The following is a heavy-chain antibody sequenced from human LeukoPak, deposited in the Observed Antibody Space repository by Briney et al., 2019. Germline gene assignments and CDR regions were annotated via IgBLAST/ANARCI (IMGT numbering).Heavy chain of an antibody. Sequence: ASVKVSCKASGYTFTSYGISWVRQAPGQGLEWMGWISAYNGNTNYAQKLQGRVTMTTDTSTSTAYMELRSLRSDDTAVYYRARDRRITMVRGVLYYMDVWGKGTTVTISS. D-gene: IGHD3-10*01. CDR1: GYTFTSYG. CDR2: ISAYNGNT. J-gene: IGHJ6*03. CDR3: ARDRRITMVRGVLYYMDV. V-gene: IGHV1-18*01.